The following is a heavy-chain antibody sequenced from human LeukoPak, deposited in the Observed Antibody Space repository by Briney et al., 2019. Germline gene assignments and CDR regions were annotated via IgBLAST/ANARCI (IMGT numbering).Heavy chain of an antibody. CDR1: GYSFTNYW. Sequence: GESLKISCKGSGYSFTNYWIGWVRQMPGKGLEWMGILYPADSDPTYSPSLQGQVTISADKSISTAYLQWSSLKASDTAMYYCARRGDRYNHFDYWGQGTLVTVSS. CDR2: LYPADSDP. J-gene: IGHJ4*02. V-gene: IGHV5-51*01. CDR3: ARRGDRYNHFDY. D-gene: IGHD5-24*01.